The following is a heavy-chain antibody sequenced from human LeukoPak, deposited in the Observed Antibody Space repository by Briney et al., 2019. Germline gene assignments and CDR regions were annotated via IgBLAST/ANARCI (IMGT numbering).Heavy chain of an antibody. CDR2: VNQDGTEK. CDR3: ARSKAGGY. CDR1: GFTFNKYW. D-gene: IGHD3-10*01. Sequence: PGGSLRLSCAASGFTFNKYWMTGVRQAPGKGLEWVANVNQDGTEKYYVDSVKGRFNISRDNAKNSLYLHMNSLRAEDTAVYYCARSKAGGYWGQGTLVIVST. V-gene: IGHV3-7*01. J-gene: IGHJ4*02.